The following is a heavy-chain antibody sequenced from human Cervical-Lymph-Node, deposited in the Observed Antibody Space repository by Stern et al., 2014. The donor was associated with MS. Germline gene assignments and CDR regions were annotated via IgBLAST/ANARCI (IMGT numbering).Heavy chain of an antibody. CDR2: ISSSGSDR. CDR3: TRGTGY. Sequence: EVQLVQSGGDLVPPGGSLRLSCEGSGFTFSSYSMNWVRQAPGKGLEWNAHISSSGSDRQYAESVKGRLTISKDNANNSLYLHMKSLTVEDTAVYYCTRGTGYWGQGTLVTVSS. CDR1: GFTFSSYS. V-gene: IGHV3-48*04. J-gene: IGHJ4*02.